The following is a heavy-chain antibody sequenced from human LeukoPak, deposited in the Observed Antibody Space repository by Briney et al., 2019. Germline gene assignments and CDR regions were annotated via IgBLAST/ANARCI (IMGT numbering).Heavy chain of an antibody. CDR3: ARGQAADTAY. Sequence: SETLSLACTVSGVSISNYYWSWIRQPPGKGLEWIRYISYSGSTNYNPSLKSRVAMSADTSKNQCSMELSTVTAADTAMYYCARGQAADTAYWGQGTLVTVSS. J-gene: IGHJ4*02. CDR1: GVSISNYY. V-gene: IGHV4-59*01. CDR2: ISYSGST. D-gene: IGHD2-15*01.